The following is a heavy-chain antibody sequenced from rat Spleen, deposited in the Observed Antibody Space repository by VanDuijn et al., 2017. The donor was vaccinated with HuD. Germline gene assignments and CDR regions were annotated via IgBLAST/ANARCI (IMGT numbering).Heavy chain of an antibody. CDR3: AKRGWYYFDY. CDR1: GFTFSSFA. V-gene: IGHV5S23*01. CDR2: ITSAGGNT. Sequence: EVQLVESGGGLVQPGNSLKLSCAASGFTFSSFAMAWVRQVPKKGLEWVATITSAGGNTYYPDSVKGRFTISRDNAETTLYLQMDSLRSEDTATYYCAKRGWYYFDYWGQGVMVTVSS. J-gene: IGHJ2*01.